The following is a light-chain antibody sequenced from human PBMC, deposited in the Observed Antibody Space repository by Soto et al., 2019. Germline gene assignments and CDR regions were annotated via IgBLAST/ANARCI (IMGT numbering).Light chain of an antibody. CDR2: DVT. CDR1: SSDVGGYEY. J-gene: IGLJ1*01. CDR3: GSITSSSTSV. V-gene: IGLV2-14*01. Sequence: QSALSQPASVSGSPGQSITISCTGTSSDVGGYEYVSWYQHQPGKAPKLIIYDVTNRPSGVSNRFSGSKSGNTASLTISGIQTEDEADYYCGSITSSSTSVFGTGTKATVL.